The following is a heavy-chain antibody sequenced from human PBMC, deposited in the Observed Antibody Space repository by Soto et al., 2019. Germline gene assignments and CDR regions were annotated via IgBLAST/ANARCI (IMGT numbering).Heavy chain of an antibody. Sequence: GGSLRLSCAASGFTFSSYAMSWVRQAPGKGLEWVSAISGSGGSTYYADSVKGRFTISRDNPKNTLYLQMNSLRAEDTAVDYCAKSGITMVRGVIGDDAFDIWGQGTMVTVSS. J-gene: IGHJ3*02. CDR1: GFTFSSYA. CDR3: AKSGITMVRGVIGDDAFDI. V-gene: IGHV3-23*01. D-gene: IGHD3-10*01. CDR2: ISGSGGST.